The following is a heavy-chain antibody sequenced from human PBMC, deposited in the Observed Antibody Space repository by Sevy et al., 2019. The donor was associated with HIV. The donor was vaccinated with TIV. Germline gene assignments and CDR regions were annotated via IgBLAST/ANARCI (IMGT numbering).Heavy chain of an antibody. CDR1: GFTFDDYT. V-gene: IGHV3-43*01. CDR2: ISWDGGST. J-gene: IGHJ3*02. Sequence: GSLRLSCAASGFTFDDYTMHWVRQAPGKGLEWVSLISWDGGSTYYADSVKGRFTISRDNSKNSLYLQMNSLRTEDTALYYCAGYSYGFNDAFDIWGQGTMVTVSS. D-gene: IGHD5-18*01. CDR3: AGYSYGFNDAFDI.